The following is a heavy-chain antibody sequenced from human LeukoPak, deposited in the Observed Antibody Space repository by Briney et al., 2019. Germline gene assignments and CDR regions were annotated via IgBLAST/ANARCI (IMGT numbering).Heavy chain of an antibody. CDR3: VRSRDSSGWYPFQY. D-gene: IGHD6-19*01. Sequence: PGGSLRLSCAASGFTVSSNYMSWVRQAPGKGLEWVSVIYRGGRTEYAEYADSVKGRFTISRDNSKNMLYLQMNSLRAEDTAVYYCVRSRDSSGWYPFQYWGQGTLVIVSS. CDR1: GFTVSSNY. J-gene: IGHJ1*01. V-gene: IGHV3-53*01. CDR2: IYRGGRTEYA.